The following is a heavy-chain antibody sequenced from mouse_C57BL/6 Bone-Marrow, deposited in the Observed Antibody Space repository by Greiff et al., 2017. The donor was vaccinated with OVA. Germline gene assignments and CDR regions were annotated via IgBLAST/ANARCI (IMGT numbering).Heavy chain of an antibody. D-gene: IGHD2-2*01. CDR1: GYTFTDYE. CDR3: TRRYGYPYYAMDY. J-gene: IGHJ4*01. Sequence: QVQLQQSGAELVRPGASVTLSCKASGYTFTDYEMHWVKQTPVHGLEWIGAIDPETGGTAYNQKFKGKAILTADKSSSTAYMELRSLTSEDSAVYYCTRRYGYPYYAMDYWGQGTSGTVSS. V-gene: IGHV1-15*01. CDR2: IDPETGGT.